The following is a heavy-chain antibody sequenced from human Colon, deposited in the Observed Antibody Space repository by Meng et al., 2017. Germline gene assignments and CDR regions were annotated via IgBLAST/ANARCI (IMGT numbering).Heavy chain of an antibody. V-gene: IGHV4-34*02. CDR1: GGSFSGFY. CDR2: IDHFGIS. CDR3: ATGLRHGDWFDP. J-gene: IGHJ5*02. D-gene: IGHD4-17*01. Sequence: QVQIQQGGAGLLKPSETLSLTCAVSGGSFSGFYWSWIRQPPGKGLEWIGEIDHFGISNYNSSLRGRLTMSVDTSKKQISLTLTSVTAADTAVYYCATGLRHGDWFDPWGQGTLVTVSS.